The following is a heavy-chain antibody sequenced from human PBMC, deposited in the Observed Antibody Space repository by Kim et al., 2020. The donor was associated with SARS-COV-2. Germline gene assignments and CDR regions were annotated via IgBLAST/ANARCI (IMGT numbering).Heavy chain of an antibody. CDR3: AKLNPFTPLSYYYDSKGVGAFDI. D-gene: IGHD3-22*01. V-gene: IGHV3-23*01. CDR2: ISGSGGST. CDR1: GFTFSSYA. Sequence: GGSLRLSCAASGFTFSSYAMSWVRQAPGKGLEWVSAISGSGGSTYYADSVKGRFTISRDNSKNTLYLQMNSLRAEDTAVYYCAKLNPFTPLSYYYDSKGVGAFDIWGQGTMVTVSS. J-gene: IGHJ3*02.